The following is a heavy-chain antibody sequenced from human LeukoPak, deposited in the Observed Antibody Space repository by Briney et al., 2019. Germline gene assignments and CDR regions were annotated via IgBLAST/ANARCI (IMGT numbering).Heavy chain of an antibody. CDR2: MYYSGST. J-gene: IGHJ4*02. CDR1: GGSISSYC. Sequence: PETLSLTCTVSGGSISSYCWSWIRQPPGKGLEWIGYMYYSGSTKYNPSLKSRVTISVNTSKNQFSLKMSSVTAADTAIYYCARDYYGSGSQDIWGQGTLVTVSS. V-gene: IGHV4-59*01. CDR3: ARDYYGSGSQDI. D-gene: IGHD3-10*01.